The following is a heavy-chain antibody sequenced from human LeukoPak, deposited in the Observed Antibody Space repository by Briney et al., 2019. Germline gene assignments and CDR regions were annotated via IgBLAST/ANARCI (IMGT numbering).Heavy chain of an antibody. CDR1: GYTFTSYY. J-gene: IGHJ4*02. V-gene: IGHV1-46*01. D-gene: IGHD1-7*01. Sequence: GASVKVSCKASGYTFTSYYMHWVRQAPGQGLEWMGIINPSGGSTSYAQKFQGRVTMTRDMSTSTVYMELSSLRSEDTAVYYCARVQATGTTGDYWGQGTLVTVSS. CDR2: INPSGGST. CDR3: ARVQATGTTGDY.